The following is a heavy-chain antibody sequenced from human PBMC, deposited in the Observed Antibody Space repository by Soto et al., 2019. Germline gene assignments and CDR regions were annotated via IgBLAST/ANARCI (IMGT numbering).Heavy chain of an antibody. CDR3: ARDPEEPSFDY. D-gene: IGHD1-1*01. Sequence: GGSLRLSCAASGFTFSSYGMHWVRQAPGKGLEWVAVISYDGSNKYYADSVKGRFTISRDNSKNTLYLQMNSLRAEDTAVYYCARDPEEPSFDYWGQGTLVTVSS. CDR1: GFTFSSYG. CDR2: ISYDGSNK. V-gene: IGHV3-30*03. J-gene: IGHJ4*02.